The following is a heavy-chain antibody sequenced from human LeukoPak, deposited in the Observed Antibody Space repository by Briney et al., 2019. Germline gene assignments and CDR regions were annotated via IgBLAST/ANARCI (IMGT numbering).Heavy chain of an antibody. J-gene: IGHJ5*02. D-gene: IGHD3-10*01. V-gene: IGHV3-53*04. Sequence: PGGSLRLSCAASGFTVSSNYMSWVRQAPGKGLEWVSVIYSGGSTYYADSVKGRFTISRHNSKNTLYLQMNSLRAEDTAVYYCARVRPDSAYGSGSYGMWLFDPWGQGTLVTVSS. CDR1: GFTVSSNY. CDR3: ARVRPDSAYGSGSYGMWLFDP. CDR2: IYSGGST.